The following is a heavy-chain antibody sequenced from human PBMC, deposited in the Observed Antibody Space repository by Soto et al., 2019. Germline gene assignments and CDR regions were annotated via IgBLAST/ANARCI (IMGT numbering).Heavy chain of an antibody. CDR2: IYYSGST. D-gene: IGHD6-13*01. V-gene: IGHV4-39*01. Sequence: SETLSLTCTVSGGSISSSSYYWGWIRQPPGKGLEWIGSIYYSGSTYYNPSLKSRVNISVDTSKNQLSLKLSSVTAADTAVYYCARRAYSSSPTGWFDPWGQGTLVT. CDR1: GGSISSSSYY. J-gene: IGHJ5*02. CDR3: ARRAYSSSPTGWFDP.